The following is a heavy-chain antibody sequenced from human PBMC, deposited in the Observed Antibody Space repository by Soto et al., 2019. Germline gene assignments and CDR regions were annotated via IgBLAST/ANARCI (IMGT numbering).Heavy chain of an antibody. D-gene: IGHD6-19*01. Sequence: SETLSLTCTVSGGSISSYYWSWIRQPPGKGLEWIGYIYYSGSTNYNPSLKSRVTISVDTSKNQFSLKLSSVTAADTAVYYCASTLSKIAVAGIRNAFDIWGQGTMVTVSS. V-gene: IGHV4-59*08. CDR3: ASTLSKIAVAGIRNAFDI. CDR1: GGSISSYY. J-gene: IGHJ3*02. CDR2: IYYSGST.